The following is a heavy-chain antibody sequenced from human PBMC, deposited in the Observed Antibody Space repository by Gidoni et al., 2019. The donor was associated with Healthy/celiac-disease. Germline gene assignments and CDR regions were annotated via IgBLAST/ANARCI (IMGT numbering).Heavy chain of an antibody. D-gene: IGHD6-19*01. CDR1: GSTSSRYS. CDR3: ARDRSRQWLVSQAFDI. CDR2: MSSSSSTI. V-gene: IGHV3-48*02. J-gene: IGHJ3*02. Sequence: EVQLVESGGCLVPPGGSLRLSGAASGSTSSRYSMNWARQAPGKGLEWVSYMSSSSSTIYYADSVKGRFTISRDNAKNSLYLQMNSLRDEDTAVYYCARDRSRQWLVSQAFDIWGQGTMVTVSS.